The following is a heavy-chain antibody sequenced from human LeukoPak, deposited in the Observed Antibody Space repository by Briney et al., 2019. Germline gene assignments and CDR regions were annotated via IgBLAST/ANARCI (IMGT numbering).Heavy chain of an antibody. CDR3: ARAPHYYGSGSYARCAFDI. Sequence: PSETLSLTCTVSGGSISSYYWSWIRQPAGKGLEWIGRIYTSGSTNYNPSLKSRVTMSVDTSKNQFSLTLSSVTAADTAEYYCARAPHYYGSGSYARCAFDIWGQGTMVTVSS. V-gene: IGHV4-4*07. D-gene: IGHD3-10*01. CDR1: GGSISSYY. J-gene: IGHJ3*02. CDR2: IYTSGST.